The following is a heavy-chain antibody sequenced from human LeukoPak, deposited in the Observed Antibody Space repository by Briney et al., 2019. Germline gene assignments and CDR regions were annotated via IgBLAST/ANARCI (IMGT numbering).Heavy chain of an antibody. J-gene: IGHJ4*02. CDR1: GFNFASNW. D-gene: IGHD7-27*01. Sequence: SGGSLRLSCAASGFNFASNWMHWVRHTPGKGLMWVSRINSGGSGTSYADSVEGRFTISRDNAKNTLYLQMNNLRAEDTAVYYCGGSLGPLTEYWGQGTLVTASS. CDR3: GGSLGPLTEY. CDR2: INSGGSGT. V-gene: IGHV3-74*01.